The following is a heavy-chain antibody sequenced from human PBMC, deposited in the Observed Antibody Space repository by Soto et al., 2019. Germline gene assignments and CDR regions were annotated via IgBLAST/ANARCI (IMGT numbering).Heavy chain of an antibody. D-gene: IGHD4-17*01. CDR3: ARGRSVTLFDN. Sequence: QVQLQESGPGLVKPSQTLSLTCTVSGGSISTGGYYWTWIRQHPGKGLEWIGYIYYSGSTYYNPSLKSRVTISVATSKNQFSLKLSSVTAADTAVYSCARGRSVTLFDNWGQGTLVTVSP. J-gene: IGHJ4*02. V-gene: IGHV4-31*03. CDR1: GGSISTGGYY. CDR2: IYYSGST.